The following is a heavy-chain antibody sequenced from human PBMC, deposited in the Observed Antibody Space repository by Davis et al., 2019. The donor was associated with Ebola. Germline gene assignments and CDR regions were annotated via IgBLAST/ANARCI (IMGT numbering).Heavy chain of an antibody. CDR1: GFTFSSYG. CDR2: ISYDGSNK. V-gene: IGHV3-30*18. Sequence: PGGSLRLSCAASGFTFSSYGMHWVRQAPGKGLEWVAVISYDGSNKYYADSVKGRFTISRDNSKNTLYLQMNSLRAEDTAVYYCAKDYRYCSSTSCYTESDYWGQGTLVTVSS. J-gene: IGHJ4*02. D-gene: IGHD2-2*02. CDR3: AKDYRYCSSTSCYTESDY.